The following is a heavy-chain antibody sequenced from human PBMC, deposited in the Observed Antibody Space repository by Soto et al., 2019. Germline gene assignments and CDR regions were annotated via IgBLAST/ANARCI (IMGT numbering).Heavy chain of an antibody. D-gene: IGHD3-3*01. V-gene: IGHV3-23*01. Sequence: GGSLRLSCAASGFAFSSYAMSWVRQAPGKGLGWVSSITDSGGSTYYADSVKGRFTISIDNSKNTLYLQMNSLRAEDTAVYYCAKDSRSLTRITIFGVDYMDVWGKGTTVTVSS. CDR2: ITDSGGST. CDR1: GFAFSSYA. J-gene: IGHJ6*03. CDR3: AKDSRSLTRITIFGVDYMDV.